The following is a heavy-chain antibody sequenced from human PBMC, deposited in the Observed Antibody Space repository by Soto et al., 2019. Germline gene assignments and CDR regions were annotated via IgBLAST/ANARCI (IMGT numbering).Heavy chain of an antibody. J-gene: IGHJ3*02. D-gene: IGHD6-13*01. CDR2: ISAYNGNT. Sequence: ASVKVSCKASGYTFTSYGISWVRQAPGQGLEWMGSISAYNGNTNYAQKLQGRVTMTTDTSTSTAYMELRSLRSDDTAVYYCARQAAAGFFIKGSVAFDIWGQGTMVTVSS. CDR1: GYTFTSYG. CDR3: ARQAAAGFFIKGSVAFDI. V-gene: IGHV1-18*01.